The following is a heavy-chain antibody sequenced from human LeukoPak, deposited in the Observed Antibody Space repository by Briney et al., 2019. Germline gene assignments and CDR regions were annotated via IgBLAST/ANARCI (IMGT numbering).Heavy chain of an antibody. J-gene: IGHJ4*02. CDR2: IKSKTDGGTT. D-gene: IGHD6-13*01. CDR3: TTDPAAAGTREKGD. CDR1: GFTFSNAW. Sequence: GGSLRLSCAASGFTFSNAWMSWVRQAPGKGLEWVGRIKSKTDGGTTDYAAPVKGRFTISRDDSKNTLYLQMNGLKTEDTAVYYCTTDPAAAGTREKGDWGQGTLVTVSS. V-gene: IGHV3-15*01.